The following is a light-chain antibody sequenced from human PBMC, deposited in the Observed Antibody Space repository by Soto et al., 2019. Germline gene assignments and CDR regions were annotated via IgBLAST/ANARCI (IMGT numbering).Light chain of an antibody. CDR1: QSVLYSSTNKNY. CDR2: WAS. Sequence: DIVMTQSPDSLAVSLGERATINCKSSQSVLYSSTNKNYLAWYQQKPGQPPNLLIYWASTRESGVPDRFSGSGSGTDFTLAISSLQAEDVAVYYCQHYYSTPPAFGQGTKLEIK. J-gene: IGKJ2*01. V-gene: IGKV4-1*01. CDR3: QHYYSTPPA.